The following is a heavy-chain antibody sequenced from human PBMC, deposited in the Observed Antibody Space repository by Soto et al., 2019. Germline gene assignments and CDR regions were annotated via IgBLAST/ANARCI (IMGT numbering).Heavy chain of an antibody. V-gene: IGHV3-66*01. CDR1: GFTVSSNY. CDR3: AQATYYDFWSGYPLGY. Sequence: PGGSLRLSCAASGFTVSSNYMSWVRQAPGKGLEWVSVIYSGGSTYYADSVKGRFTISRDNSKNTLYLQMNSLRAEDTAVYYCAQATYYDFWSGYPLGYWGQGTLVTVSS. D-gene: IGHD3-3*01. J-gene: IGHJ4*02. CDR2: IYSGGST.